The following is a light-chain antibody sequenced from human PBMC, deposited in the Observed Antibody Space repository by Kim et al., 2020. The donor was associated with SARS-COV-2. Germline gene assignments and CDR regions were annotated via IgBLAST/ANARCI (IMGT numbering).Light chain of an antibody. CDR2: SDS. V-gene: IGLV3-21*04. CDR3: QVWDDTNDLWV. CDR1: NSGSDS. J-gene: IGLJ3*02. Sequence: PGKTASITCGGDNSGSDSVNWYQQKPGQAPVVVIYSDSDRPSGIPERFSGSNSGDAATLTISRVAAGDEADYYCQVWDDTNDLWVFGGGTQLTVL.